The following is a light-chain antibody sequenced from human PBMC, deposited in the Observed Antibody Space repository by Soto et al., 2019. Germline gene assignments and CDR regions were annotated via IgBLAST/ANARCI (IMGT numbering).Light chain of an antibody. Sequence: QTVVTQPPSASGSPGQSVTISCTGTSSDVGGYNYVSWYQQHPGKAPKLMISEVSKRPSGVPDRFSGSKSGNTASLTASGLQAEDEADYYCSSFAGNNNLVFGGGTKVTVL. J-gene: IGLJ2*01. V-gene: IGLV2-8*01. CDR3: SSFAGNNNLV. CDR1: SSDVGGYNY. CDR2: EVS.